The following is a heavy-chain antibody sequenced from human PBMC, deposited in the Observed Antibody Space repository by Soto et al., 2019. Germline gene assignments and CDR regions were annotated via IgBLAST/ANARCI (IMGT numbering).Heavy chain of an antibody. J-gene: IGHJ2*01. CDR1: GGSISSSSYF. D-gene: IGHD6-19*01. V-gene: IGHV4-39*01. CDR3: PTQNEVRASGWIYWYFDP. CDR2: ISYSGTT. Sequence: QLQLQESGPGLVKPSETLSLTCTVSGGSISSSSYFWGWIRQPPGKGLEWIGSISYSGTTYYKPSLKSRVTISVDTSMNQSSLGLTSVTAADSAVSSCPTQNEVRASGWIYWYFDPWGRGTLVTVSS.